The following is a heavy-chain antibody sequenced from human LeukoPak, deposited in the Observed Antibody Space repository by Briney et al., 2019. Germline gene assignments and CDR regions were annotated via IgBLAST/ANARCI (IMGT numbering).Heavy chain of an antibody. CDR1: GFTFSSYA. J-gene: IGHJ6*02. CDR2: ISGSGGST. V-gene: IGHV3-23*01. D-gene: IGHD6-13*01. CDR3: AKDILIAAAGRYYYYYGMDV. Sequence: GGSLRLSYAASGFTFSSYAMSWVRQAPGKGLEWVSAISGSGGSTYYADSVKGRFTISRDKSKNTLYLQMNSLRAEDTAVYYCAKDILIAAAGRYYYYYGMDVWGQGTTVTVSS.